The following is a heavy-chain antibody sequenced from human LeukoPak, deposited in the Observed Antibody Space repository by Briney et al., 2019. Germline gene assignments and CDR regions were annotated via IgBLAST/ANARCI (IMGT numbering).Heavy chain of an antibody. CDR2: IYYSGST. D-gene: IGHD2-15*01. Sequence: SETLSLTCTVSGFSINNGYYWSWIRQPPGKGLGWIGYIYYSGSTNYNPSLKSRVTISVDTSKNQFSLKLSSVTAADTAVYYCARATVVGCDYWGQGTLVTVSS. V-gene: IGHV4-61*01. CDR3: ARATVVGCDY. J-gene: IGHJ4*02. CDR1: GFSINNGYY.